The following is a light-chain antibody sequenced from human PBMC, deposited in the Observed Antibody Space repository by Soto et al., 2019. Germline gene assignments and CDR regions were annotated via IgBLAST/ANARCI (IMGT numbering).Light chain of an antibody. CDR1: RGVSTS. J-gene: IGKJ1*01. Sequence: EIVMTQSPATLSVSPGARATLSCRASRGVSTSLAWYQHQPGQTPRLLIFGASSRAAGVPARFSGSGSGTEFTLTISSLQSEDIAVYYCQQYGDWPRTFGQGTKVDIK. V-gene: IGKV3-15*01. CDR2: GAS. CDR3: QQYGDWPRT.